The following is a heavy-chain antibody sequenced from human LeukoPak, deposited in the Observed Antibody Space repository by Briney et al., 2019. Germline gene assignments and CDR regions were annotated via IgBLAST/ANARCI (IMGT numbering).Heavy chain of an antibody. CDR2: FSGSGGNT. Sequence: NSGGSLRLSCAASGFTFSSYAMSWVRQAPGKGLEWVSTFSGSGGNTYYADSVKGRFTISRDNAKNSLYLQMNSLRAEDTAVYYCARDLGIAVAGVILDYYYMDVWGKGTTVTISS. J-gene: IGHJ6*03. CDR1: GFTFSSYA. V-gene: IGHV3-21*01. CDR3: ARDLGIAVAGVILDYYYMDV. D-gene: IGHD6-19*01.